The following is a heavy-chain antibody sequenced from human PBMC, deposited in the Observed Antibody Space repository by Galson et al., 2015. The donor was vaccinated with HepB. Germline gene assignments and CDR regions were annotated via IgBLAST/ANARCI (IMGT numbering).Heavy chain of an antibody. D-gene: IGHD6-19*01. CDR1: GYSFTNYW. V-gene: IGHV5-51*01. CDR2: IYPGDSDT. J-gene: IGHJ5*02. CDR3: ARGPSSGWYVRWFDP. Sequence: QSGAEVKKPGESLKISCKGSGYSFTNYWIGWVRQMPGKGLEWMGIIYPGDSDTRYSPSFQGQVTISADKSIGTAYLQWSSMKASDTAMYYCARGPSSGWYVRWFDPWGQGTLVTVSS.